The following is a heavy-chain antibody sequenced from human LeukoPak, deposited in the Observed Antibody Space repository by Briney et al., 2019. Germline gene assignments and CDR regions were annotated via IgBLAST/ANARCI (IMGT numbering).Heavy chain of an antibody. D-gene: IGHD3-10*01. J-gene: IGHJ6*02. CDR3: AREVKVRGSYILYGMDV. CDR1: GYTFTSYG. V-gene: IGHV1-18*04. Sequence: GASVKVSCKASGYTFTSYGISWVRQAPGQGLEWMGWISAYNGNTNYAQKLQGRVTMTTDTSTSTAYMELRSLRSDDTAVYYCAREVKVRGSYILYGMDVWGQGTTVTVSS. CDR2: ISAYNGNT.